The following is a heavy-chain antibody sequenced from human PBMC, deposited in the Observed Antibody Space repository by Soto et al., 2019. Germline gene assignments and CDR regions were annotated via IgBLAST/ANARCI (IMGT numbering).Heavy chain of an antibody. V-gene: IGHV1-2*02. Sequence: GASVKVSCKASGYTFTGYYMHWVRQAPGQGLEWMGWINPNSGGTNYAQKFQGRVTMTRDTSISTAYMELSRLRSDDTAVYYCARVSIAARHNWFDPWGQGTLVTVSS. CDR3: ARVSIAARHNWFDP. J-gene: IGHJ5*02. D-gene: IGHD6-6*01. CDR2: INPNSGGT. CDR1: GYTFTGYY.